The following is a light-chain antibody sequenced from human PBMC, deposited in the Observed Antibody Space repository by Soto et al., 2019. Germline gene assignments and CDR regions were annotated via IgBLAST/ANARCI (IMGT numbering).Light chain of an antibody. CDR2: GAS. Sequence: EIVLTQSPGTLSLSPGERATLSCRASQSVSSNYLAWYQQKPGQAPRLLIYGASSRATGIPDRFSGSGSGTDFPLTISRLEPEDLAVYYCRQCGSSPLTFGPGTKVDIK. CDR1: QSVSSNY. J-gene: IGKJ3*01. V-gene: IGKV3-20*01. CDR3: RQCGSSPLT.